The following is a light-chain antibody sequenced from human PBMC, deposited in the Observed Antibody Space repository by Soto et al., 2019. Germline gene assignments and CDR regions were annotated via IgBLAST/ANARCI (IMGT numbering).Light chain of an antibody. CDR1: SSNIGSNT. J-gene: IGLJ3*02. CDR2: SNN. Sequence: VLTQPPSASGTPGQRVTISCSGSSSNIGSNTVNWYQQLPGTAPKLLIYSNNQRPSGVPDRFSGSKSGTSASLAISGLQSEDEADYYCAAWDDSLNGPWVFGGGTKLTVL. V-gene: IGLV1-44*01. CDR3: AAWDDSLNGPWV.